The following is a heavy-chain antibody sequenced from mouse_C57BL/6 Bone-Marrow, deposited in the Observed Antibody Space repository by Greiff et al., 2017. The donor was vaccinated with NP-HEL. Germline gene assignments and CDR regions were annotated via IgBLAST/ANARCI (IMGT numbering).Heavy chain of an antibody. CDR2: IWSGGST. J-gene: IGHJ1*03. CDR3: AKNWDGRYFDV. CDR1: GFSLTSYG. D-gene: IGHD4-1*01. Sequence: QVQLQQSGPGLAQPSQCLSITCTVSGFSLTSYGVHWVRQPPGKGLEWLGVIWSGGSTDYNAAFISRLSISKDNSKSQVFFKMNSLQADDTAIYYCAKNWDGRYFDVWGTGTTVTVSS. V-gene: IGHV2-4*01.